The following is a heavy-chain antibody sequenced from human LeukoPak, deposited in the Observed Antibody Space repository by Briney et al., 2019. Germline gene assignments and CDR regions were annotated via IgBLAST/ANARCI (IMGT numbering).Heavy chain of an antibody. D-gene: IGHD2-21*02. CDR1: GGSISSYY. Sequence: SETLSVTCTVSGGSISSYYWSWIRQPPGKGLEWIGYIYYSGSTNYNPSLKSRVTISVDTSKNQFSLKLSSVTAADTAVYYCASTPVVPAIHYFDYWGQGTLVTVSS. V-gene: IGHV4-59*01. CDR2: IYYSGST. CDR3: ASTPVVPAIHYFDY. J-gene: IGHJ4*02.